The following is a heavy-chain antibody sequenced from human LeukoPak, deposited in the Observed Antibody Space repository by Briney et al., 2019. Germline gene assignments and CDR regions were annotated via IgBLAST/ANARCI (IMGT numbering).Heavy chain of an antibody. CDR3: ARDYDSSGYDAFDI. Sequence: SETLSLTCTVSGGSISSSSYYWGWIRQPPGKGLEWIGSIYYSGSPYYNPSLKSRVTISVDTSKNQFSLKLSSVTAADTAVYYCARDYDSSGYDAFDIWGQGTMVTVSS. CDR1: GGSISSSSYY. V-gene: IGHV4-39*07. D-gene: IGHD3-22*01. J-gene: IGHJ3*02. CDR2: IYYSGSP.